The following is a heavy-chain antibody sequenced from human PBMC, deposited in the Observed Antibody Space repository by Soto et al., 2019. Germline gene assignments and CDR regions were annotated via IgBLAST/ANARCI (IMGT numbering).Heavy chain of an antibody. CDR1: GYTFTGYY. CDR2: INPNSGGT. V-gene: IGHV1-2*02. CDR3: AREENCSSTSCYFLYYCYGMDV. D-gene: IGHD2-2*01. Sequence: ASVKVSCKASGYTFTGYYMHWVRQAPGQGLEWMGWINPNSGGTNYAQKFQGRVTMTRDTSISTAYMELSRLRSDDTAVYYCAREENCSSTSCYFLYYCYGMDVWGQGTTVTVSS. J-gene: IGHJ6*02.